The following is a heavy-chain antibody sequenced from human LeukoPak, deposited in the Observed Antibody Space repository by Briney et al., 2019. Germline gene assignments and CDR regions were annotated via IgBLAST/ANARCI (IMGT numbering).Heavy chain of an antibody. Sequence: TSETLSLTCTVSGGSVSSGTYYWSWIRQPPGKGLEWIGYIYYTGSTNHNPSLKSRLTISVDTSKNQFSLKLSSVTAADTAVYYCARRGGSGRSFDYWGQGTLVTVSS. D-gene: IGHD3-10*01. CDR3: ARRGGSGRSFDY. CDR1: GGSVSSGTYY. V-gene: IGHV4-61*01. J-gene: IGHJ4*02. CDR2: IYYTGST.